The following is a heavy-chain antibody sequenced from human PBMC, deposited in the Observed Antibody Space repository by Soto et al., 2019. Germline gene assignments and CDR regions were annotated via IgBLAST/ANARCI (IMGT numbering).Heavy chain of an antibody. V-gene: IGHV4-59*01. Sequence: SETLSLTCTVSGDSINTYYWSWIRQPPGKGLEWIGYIYYSGSTNYNPSLKGRVTISIDTSKNQVSLNLSSATAADTAVYYCATVIRTTPYWGQGTLVNVSS. J-gene: IGHJ4*02. CDR3: ATVIRTTPY. CDR1: GDSINTYY. CDR2: IYYSGST.